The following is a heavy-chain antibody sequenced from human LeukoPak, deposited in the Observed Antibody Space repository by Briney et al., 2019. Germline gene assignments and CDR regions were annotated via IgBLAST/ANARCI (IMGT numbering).Heavy chain of an antibody. V-gene: IGHV3-21*03. CDR2: ISSGTSFI. CDR1: GFPFSSYS. CDR3: TTSVGYSSSWDDY. Sequence: GGSLRLSCAASGFPFSSYSMNWVRQAPGKGLEWVSSISSGTSFIYYADSVKGRFTISRDNAKNSLYLQMNSLKTEDTAAYYCTTSVGYSSSWDDYWGQGTLVTVSS. D-gene: IGHD6-13*01. J-gene: IGHJ4*02.